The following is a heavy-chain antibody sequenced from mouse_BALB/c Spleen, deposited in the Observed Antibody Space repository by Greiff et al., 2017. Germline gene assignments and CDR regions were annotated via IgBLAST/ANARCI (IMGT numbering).Heavy chain of an antibody. CDR3: AREGPKVVDYYAMDY. Sequence: EVMLVESGGGLVKPGGSLKLSCAASGFTFSSYAMSWVRQSPEKRLEWVAEISSGGSYTYYPDTVTGRFTISRDNAKNTLYLEMSSLRSEDTAMYYCAREGPKVVDYYAMDYWGQGTSVTVSS. J-gene: IGHJ4*01. CDR2: ISSGGSYT. D-gene: IGHD1-1*01. V-gene: IGHV5-9-4*01. CDR1: GFTFSSYA.